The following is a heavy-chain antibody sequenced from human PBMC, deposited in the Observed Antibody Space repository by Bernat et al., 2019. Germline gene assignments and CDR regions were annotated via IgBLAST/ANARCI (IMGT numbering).Heavy chain of an antibody. D-gene: IGHD5-24*01. V-gene: IGHV3-53*02. Sequence: EVQLVETGGGLIQPGGSLRLSCAASGFTVSSNYMSWVRQAPGKGLEWVSVIYSGGSTYYADSVKGRFTISRDNSKNTLYLQMNSLRAEDTAVYYCARPVEMATISFDYWGQGTLVTVSS. CDR3: ARPVEMATISFDY. J-gene: IGHJ4*02. CDR2: IYSGGST. CDR1: GFTVSSNY.